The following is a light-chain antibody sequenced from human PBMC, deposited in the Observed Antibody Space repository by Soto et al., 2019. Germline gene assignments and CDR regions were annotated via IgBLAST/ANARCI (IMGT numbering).Light chain of an antibody. Sequence: QSVLTQPPSVSGAPGQRVTISCTGSSSNLGGNYDVNWYQKLPGAAPRLLIYGNTNRPSGVPDRFPGSKSGTSPSLAISGFQAEDEANYYGQYYDSNVRGSLFGEGTKLTDL. J-gene: IGLJ3*02. CDR1: SSNLGGNYD. CDR2: GNT. CDR3: QYYDSNVRGSL. V-gene: IGLV1-40*01.